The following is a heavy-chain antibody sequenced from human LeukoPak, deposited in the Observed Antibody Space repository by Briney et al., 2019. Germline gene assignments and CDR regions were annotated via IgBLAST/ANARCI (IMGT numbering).Heavy chain of an antibody. CDR1: GFTFSSYS. D-gene: IGHD2-21*02. V-gene: IGHV3-21*04. CDR3: AKANCGGDCYSWDFDY. Sequence: RAGGSLRLSCAASGFTFSSYSMNWVRQAPGKGLEWVSSISSSSSYIYYADSVKGRFTISRDNSKNTLYLQMNSLRAEDTAVYYCAKANCGGDCYSWDFDYRGQGTLVTVSS. J-gene: IGHJ4*02. CDR2: ISSSSSYI.